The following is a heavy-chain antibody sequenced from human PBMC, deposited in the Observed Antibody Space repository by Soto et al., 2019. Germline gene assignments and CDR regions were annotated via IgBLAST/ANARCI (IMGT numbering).Heavy chain of an antibody. J-gene: IGHJ6*02. Sequence: QVQLVQSGAEVKKPGSSVKVSCKASGGTFSSYTISWVRQAPGQGLEWMGRIIPILGIANYAQKFQGRVTIAADKSTSTADMELSSMRSEDTAVYYCARAYGDYDYYYGMDVWGQGTTVTVSS. V-gene: IGHV1-69*02. D-gene: IGHD4-17*01. CDR3: ARAYGDYDYYYGMDV. CDR1: GGTFSSYT. CDR2: IIPILGIA.